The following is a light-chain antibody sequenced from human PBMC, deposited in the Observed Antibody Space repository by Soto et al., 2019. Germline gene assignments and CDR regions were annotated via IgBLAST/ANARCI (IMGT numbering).Light chain of an antibody. CDR1: QSISSY. J-gene: IGKJ3*01. V-gene: IGKV1-39*01. Sequence: DIQMTQSPSSLSASVGDRVTITCRASQSISSYLNWYQQKPVKAPKLLIYAASSLQSGVPSRFSGRGSGTDFTLTISSLPPEDFATYYCQQSYSTPFTFGPGTKVDIK. CDR2: AAS. CDR3: QQSYSTPFT.